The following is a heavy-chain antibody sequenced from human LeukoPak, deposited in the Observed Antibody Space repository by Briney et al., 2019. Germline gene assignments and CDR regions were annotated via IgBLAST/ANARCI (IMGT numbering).Heavy chain of an antibody. D-gene: IGHD3-10*01. Sequence: PGGSLRLSCAASGYPVKSSYKNWVRDAPGEGREGVSLLYAGGESYYADSVLGRFTISRDNSNNTVFLEMNSLTADDTAVYFCARDSAGNQYSSGNFDLWGQGTLVTVSS. CDR3: ARDSAGNQYSSGNFDL. J-gene: IGHJ4*02. V-gene: IGHV3-53*01. CDR2: LYAGGES. CDR1: GYPVKSSY.